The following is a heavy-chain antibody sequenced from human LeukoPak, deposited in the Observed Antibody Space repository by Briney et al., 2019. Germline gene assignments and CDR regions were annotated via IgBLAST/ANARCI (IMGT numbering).Heavy chain of an antibody. CDR1: GFTFSSYA. CDR2: ISHDGSNK. D-gene: IGHD2-21*02. J-gene: IGHJ3*02. CDR3: ARDCGGDCRDAFDI. V-gene: IGHV3-30-3*01. Sequence: GGSLRLSCAASGFTFSSYAMHWVRQAPGKGLEWVAVISHDGSNKYYADSVKGRFTISRDNSKNTLYLQMNSLRAEDTAVYYCARDCGGDCRDAFDIWGQGTMVTVSS.